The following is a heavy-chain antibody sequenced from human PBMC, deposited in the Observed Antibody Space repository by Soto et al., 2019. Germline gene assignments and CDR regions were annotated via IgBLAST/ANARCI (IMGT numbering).Heavy chain of an antibody. D-gene: IGHD2-8*01. Sequence: QVQLQESGPGLVKPSETLSLTCSVSDGSVRNGMYYWSWVRQPPGKGLEWLGNVHFSGTTIYNPSLLGRVTMSVDMSKNHDFLELTSVTAADTAIYYCARYCNKFDCHHLYYFDSWGQGTQVTVSS. CDR3: ARYCNKFDCHHLYYFDS. V-gene: IGHV4-61*03. CDR2: VHFSGTT. CDR1: DGSVRNGMYY. J-gene: IGHJ4*02.